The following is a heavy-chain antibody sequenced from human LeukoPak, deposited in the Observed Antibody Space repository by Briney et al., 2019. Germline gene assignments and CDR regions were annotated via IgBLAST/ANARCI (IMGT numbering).Heavy chain of an antibody. Sequence: PGRSLRLSCAASGFTFSSYAMRWVRQAPGKGLEWVSYISSSSSYIYYADSVKGRFTISRDNAKNSLYVQMKSLRAQDTAVYYFARNLGYFISTSCAFVGYWGQGTLVTVSS. V-gene: IGHV3-21*01. CDR2: ISSSSSYI. CDR1: GFTFSSYA. CDR3: ARNLGYFISTSCAFVGY. J-gene: IGHJ4*02. D-gene: IGHD2-2*01.